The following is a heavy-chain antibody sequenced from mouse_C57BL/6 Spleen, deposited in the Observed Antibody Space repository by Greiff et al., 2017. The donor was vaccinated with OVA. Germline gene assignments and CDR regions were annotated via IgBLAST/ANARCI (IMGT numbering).Heavy chain of an antibody. Sequence: QVQLQQPGAELVRPGTSVKLSCKASGYTFTSYWMHWVKQRPGQGLEWIGVIDPSDSYTNYNQKFKGKATLTVDTSSSTAYMQLSSLTSEDSAVYYCAGFITTAVAAADFDDWGQGTTLTVSS. CDR1: GYTFTSYW. J-gene: IGHJ2*01. CDR3: AGFITTAVAAADFDD. CDR2: IDPSDSYT. D-gene: IGHD1-1*01. V-gene: IGHV1-59*01.